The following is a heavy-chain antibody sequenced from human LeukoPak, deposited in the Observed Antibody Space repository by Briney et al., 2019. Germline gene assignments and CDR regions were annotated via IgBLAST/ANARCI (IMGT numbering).Heavy chain of an antibody. D-gene: IGHD3-22*01. V-gene: IGHV3-21*01. CDR1: GFTFSSYS. J-gene: IGHJ4*02. Sequence: PGGSLRLSCAASGFTFSSYSMNWVRQAPGKGLEWVSSISSSSSYIYYADSVKGRFTISRDNAKNSLYLQMNSLRAEDTAVYYCARSHYYDSSGYCFDYWGQGTLVTVSS. CDR2: ISSSSSYI. CDR3: ARSHYYDSSGYCFDY.